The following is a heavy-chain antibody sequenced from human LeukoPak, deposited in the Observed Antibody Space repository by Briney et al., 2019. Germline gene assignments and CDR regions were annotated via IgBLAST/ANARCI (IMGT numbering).Heavy chain of an antibody. CDR3: ARVGYDSYYYYYMDV. J-gene: IGHJ6*03. CDR2: INPSGGST. D-gene: IGHD3-3*01. Sequence: ASVKVSCKASGYTFTSYYMHWVRQAPGQGLEWMGIINPSGGSTSYAQKFQGRVTMTRDMSTSTVYMELSSLRSEDTAVYYCARVGYDSYYYYYMDVWGKGTTVTVSS. CDR1: GYTFTSYY. V-gene: IGHV1-46*01.